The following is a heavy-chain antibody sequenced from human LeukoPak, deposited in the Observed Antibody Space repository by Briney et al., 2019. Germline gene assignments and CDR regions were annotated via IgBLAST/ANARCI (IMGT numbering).Heavy chain of an antibody. CDR2: INPNSGGT. Sequence: GASVKVSCKASGYTFTVYYMHWVRQAPGQGLEWMGWINPNSGGTNYAQKFQGRVTMTRDTSISTAYMELSRLRSDDTAVYYCARAGFGVVVPAAIGWFDPWGQGTLVTVSS. D-gene: IGHD2-2*01. V-gene: IGHV1-2*02. J-gene: IGHJ5*02. CDR1: GYTFTVYY. CDR3: ARAGFGVVVPAAIGWFDP.